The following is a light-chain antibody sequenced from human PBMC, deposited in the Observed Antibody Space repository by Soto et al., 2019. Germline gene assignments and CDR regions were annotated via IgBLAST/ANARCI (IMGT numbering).Light chain of an antibody. J-gene: IGKJ5*01. V-gene: IGKV1-5*01. CDR2: DAS. CDR3: QQYSTYPIN. Sequence: QLTHAPSNLYASVFDRVILTFLASQSIGTWLAWYQQKPGKAPNLLIYDASTLENGVPSRFSGSASGTDFTLTISSLQPDDFATYYCQQYSTYPINCGQGTRREIK. CDR1: QSIGTW.